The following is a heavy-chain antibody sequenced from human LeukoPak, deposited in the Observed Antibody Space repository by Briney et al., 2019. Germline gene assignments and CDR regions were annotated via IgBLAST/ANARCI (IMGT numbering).Heavy chain of an antibody. CDR2: ISTYTGDT. D-gene: IGHD2-15*01. CDR3: ARESGGNTMAGDY. CDR1: GYTFTSRG. J-gene: IGHJ4*02. V-gene: IGHV1-18*04. Sequence: ASVKVSCKASGYTFTSRGISWVRQAPGQGLEWLGWISTYTGDTNYAQTLQGRVTITTDTPTATAYMELRSLTSDDTAVYYCARESGGNTMAGDYWGQGTLVTLSS.